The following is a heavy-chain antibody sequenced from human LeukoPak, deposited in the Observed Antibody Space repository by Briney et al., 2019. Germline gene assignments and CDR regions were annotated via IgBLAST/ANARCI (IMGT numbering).Heavy chain of an antibody. V-gene: IGHV4-38-2*01. Sequence: SETLSLTCAVSGYSISSGYYWGWVRQPPGKGLEWIGSIYHSGSTYYNPSLKSRVTISVDTSKNQFSLKLSSVTAADTAVYYCARHVATMGLEDFDYWGQGTLVTVSS. CDR1: GYSISSGYY. CDR2: IYHSGST. CDR3: ARHVATMGLEDFDY. D-gene: IGHD5-24*01. J-gene: IGHJ4*02.